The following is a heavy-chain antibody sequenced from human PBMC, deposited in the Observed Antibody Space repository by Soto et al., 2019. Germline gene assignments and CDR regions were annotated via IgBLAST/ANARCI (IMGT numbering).Heavy chain of an antibody. Sequence: QVQLVESGGGVVQPGRSLRLSCAASGFTFSSYGMHWVRQAPGKGLEWVAVISYDGSNKYYADSVKGRFTISRDNSKNTLYLQMNSLRAEDTAVYYCAKTSSGWYTDFDYRGQGTLVTVSS. J-gene: IGHJ4*02. D-gene: IGHD6-19*01. CDR2: ISYDGSNK. CDR3: AKTSSGWYTDFDY. CDR1: GFTFSSYG. V-gene: IGHV3-30*18.